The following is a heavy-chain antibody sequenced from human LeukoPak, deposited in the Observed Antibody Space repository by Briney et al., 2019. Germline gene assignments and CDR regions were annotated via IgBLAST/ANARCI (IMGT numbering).Heavy chain of an antibody. CDR2: MNPNSGNT. D-gene: IGHD3-10*01. CDR1: GYTFTSYD. CDR3: ARVYYGSGSYCY. J-gene: IGHJ4*02. V-gene: IGHV1-8*01. Sequence: GASVTVSCKASGYTFTSYDIHWVRQATGQGLEWMGWMNPNSGNTGYAQKFQGRVTMTRNTSISTAYMELSSLRSEDTAVYYCARVYYGSGSYCYWGQGTLVTVSS.